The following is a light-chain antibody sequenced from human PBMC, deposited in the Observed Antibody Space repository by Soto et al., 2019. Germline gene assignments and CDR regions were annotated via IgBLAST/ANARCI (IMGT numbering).Light chain of an antibody. CDR2: AAF. CDR3: QQYGYSRWT. V-gene: IGKV3-20*01. Sequence: ELVLTQSPGTLSLSPGERATLSCRASQSVRSNYLAWYQHKPGQAPRLLIYAAFSRATGIPDRFRGSGSGTDFTLTINRLEPEYFAVYYCQQYGYSRWTFGQGTKVEIK. J-gene: IGKJ1*01. CDR1: QSVRSNY.